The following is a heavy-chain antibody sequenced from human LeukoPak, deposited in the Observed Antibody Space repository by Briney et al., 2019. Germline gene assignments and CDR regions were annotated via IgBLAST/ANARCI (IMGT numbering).Heavy chain of an antibody. D-gene: IGHD6-13*01. CDR1: GGSISSGDYY. CDR2: IYYSGST. Sequence: KPSETLSLTCTVSGGSISSGDYYWSWIRQPPGKGLEWIGYIYYSGSTYYNPSLKSRVTISVDTSKNQFSLKLSSVTAADTAVYYCARRVTAGTHFDYWGQGTLVTVSS. CDR3: ARRVTAGTHFDY. V-gene: IGHV4-30-4*08. J-gene: IGHJ4*02.